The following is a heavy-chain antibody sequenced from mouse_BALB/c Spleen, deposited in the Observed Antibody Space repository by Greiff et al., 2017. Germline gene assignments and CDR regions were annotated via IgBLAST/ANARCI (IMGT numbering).Heavy chain of an antibody. CDR2: INPSTGYT. CDR3: ARGGYYPAWFAY. V-gene: IGHV1-7*01. Sequence: VQRVESGAELAKPGASVKMSCKASGYTFTSYWMHWVKQRPGQGLEWIGYINPSTGYTEYNQKFKDKATLTADKSSSTAYMQLSSLTSEDSAVYYCARGGYYPAWFAYWGQGTLVTVSA. D-gene: IGHD2-3*01. J-gene: IGHJ3*01. CDR1: GYTFTSYW.